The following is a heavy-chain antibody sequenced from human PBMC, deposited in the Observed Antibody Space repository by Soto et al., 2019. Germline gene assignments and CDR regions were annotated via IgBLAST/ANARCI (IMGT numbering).Heavy chain of an antibody. V-gene: IGHV2-26*01. D-gene: IGHD2-15*01. CDR1: GFSLSDADVG. Sequence: SGPTLVNPTETLTLTCTVSGFSLSDADVGVSWIRQPPGKALEWLAHILSNDEEVYSSSLRSRLTISKDTSRSQVVLTMSNMEPVDTATYYCARIRGYCSGGSCYFYYFDMDVWGQVTTVTVSS. CDR3: ARIRGYCSGGSCYFYYFDMDV. CDR2: ILSNDEE. J-gene: IGHJ6*02.